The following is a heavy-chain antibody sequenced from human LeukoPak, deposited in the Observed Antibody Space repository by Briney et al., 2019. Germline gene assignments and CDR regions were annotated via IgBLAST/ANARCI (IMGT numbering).Heavy chain of an antibody. CDR3: ARGTIARLGPFDC. Sequence: QPGGSLRLSCAASGFTVSSDYMSWVRQAPGKGLEWVSDIYSGGSTFYADPVKGRFTISRDNSKNTLHLQMNSLRVEDTAIYYCARGTIARLGPFDCWGQGTLVIVSS. J-gene: IGHJ4*02. D-gene: IGHD6-6*01. CDR1: GFTVSSDY. CDR2: IYSGGST. V-gene: IGHV3-53*01.